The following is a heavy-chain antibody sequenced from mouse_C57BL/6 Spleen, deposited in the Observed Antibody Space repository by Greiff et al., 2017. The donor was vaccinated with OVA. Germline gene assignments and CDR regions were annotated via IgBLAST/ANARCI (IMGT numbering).Heavy chain of an antibody. CDR1: GYTFTSYW. CDR3: ALITTVRDFDY. CDR2: IYPGSSDT. V-gene: IGHV1-5*01. Sequence: VQLQQSGTVLARPGASVKMSCKTSGYTFTSYWMHWVKQRPGQGLEWIGAIYPGSSDTSYNQKFKGKAKLTAVTSASTAYMELSSLTNEDSAVYYCALITTVRDFDYWGQGTTLTVSS. J-gene: IGHJ2*01. D-gene: IGHD1-1*01.